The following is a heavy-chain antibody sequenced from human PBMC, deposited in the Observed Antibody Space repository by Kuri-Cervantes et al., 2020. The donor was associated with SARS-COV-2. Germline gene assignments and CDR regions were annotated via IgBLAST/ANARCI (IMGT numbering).Heavy chain of an antibody. CDR1: GYSISSGYY. Sequence: SETLSLTCAVSGYSISSGYYWGWIRQPPGKGLEWIGSIYHSGSTYYNPSLKNRVTISVDTSKNQFSLKLSSVTAADAAVYYCARGPQQLVQGSVYYYGMDVWGQGTTVTVSS. J-gene: IGHJ6*02. V-gene: IGHV4-38-2*01. D-gene: IGHD6-13*01. CDR2: IYHSGST. CDR3: ARGPQQLVQGSVYYYGMDV.